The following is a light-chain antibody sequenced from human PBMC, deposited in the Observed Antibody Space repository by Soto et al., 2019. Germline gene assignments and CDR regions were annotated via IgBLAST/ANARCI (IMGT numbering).Light chain of an antibody. Sequence: DIQMTQSPSTLSSSVGDRVTITFPASQSISSGLAWYQQKPGKAPKLLIYDASSLKSVVPSRFSGSGSGTEFTLSISSLQPDDFATYFCQQYNSYSTWKFGQGTKVDIK. J-gene: IGKJ1*01. V-gene: IGKV1-5*01. CDR2: DAS. CDR1: QSISSG. CDR3: QQYNSYSTWK.